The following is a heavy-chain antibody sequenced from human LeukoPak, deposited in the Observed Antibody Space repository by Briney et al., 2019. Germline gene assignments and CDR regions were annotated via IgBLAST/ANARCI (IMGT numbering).Heavy chain of an antibody. CDR1: GGSISSYY. CDR2: IYYSGST. D-gene: IGHD3-22*01. J-gene: IGHJ3*02. CDR3: AREGPSGWNAFDI. V-gene: IGHV4-59*01. Sequence: PSETLSLTCTVSGGSISSYYWSWIRQPPGKGLEWIGYIYYSGSTNYNPSLKSRVTISVDTSKNQFSLKLSSVTAADTAVYYCAREGPSGWNAFDIWGQGTMVTVSS.